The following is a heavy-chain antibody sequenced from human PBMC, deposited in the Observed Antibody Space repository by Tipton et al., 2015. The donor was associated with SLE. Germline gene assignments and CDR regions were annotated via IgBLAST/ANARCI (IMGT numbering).Heavy chain of an antibody. J-gene: IGHJ5*02. Sequence: QLVQSGAEVKKPGSSVKVSCKASGGTFSSSGINWVRQAPGQGLEWMGGIIPIFGTTNYAQKFQGRVTITADESTSTAYMELSSLGSGDTAVYYCARGAYYDFVNWFDPWGQGTLVTVSS. CDR3: ARGAYYDFVNWFDP. V-gene: IGHV1-69*01. D-gene: IGHD3-3*01. CDR2: IIPIFGTT. CDR1: GGTFSSSG.